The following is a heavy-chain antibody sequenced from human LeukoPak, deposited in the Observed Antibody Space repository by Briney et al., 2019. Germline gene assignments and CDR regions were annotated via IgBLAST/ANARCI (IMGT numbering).Heavy chain of an antibody. Sequence: PSETLSLTCTVSGGSISSYYWGWIRQPPGKGLEWIGSIYYSGSTYYNPSLKSRVTISVDTSKNQFSLKLRSVTAADTAVYYCARLITMGDLYFDYWGQGTLVTVSS. CDR1: GGSISSYY. D-gene: IGHD3-10*01. CDR2: IYYSGST. V-gene: IGHV4-39*01. CDR3: ARLITMGDLYFDY. J-gene: IGHJ4*02.